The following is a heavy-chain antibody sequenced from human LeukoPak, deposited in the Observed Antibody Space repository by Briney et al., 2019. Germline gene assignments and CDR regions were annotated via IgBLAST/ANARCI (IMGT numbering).Heavy chain of an antibody. V-gene: IGHV4-4*07. J-gene: IGHJ6*02. CDR1: GGSISGYY. Sequence: SETLSLTCTVSGGSISGYYWSWIRQSAGKGLEWIGRIYSSGSTNYNPSLKSRATMSVDTSKNHFSLNLSSVTAADTAVYYCARGDSTNQDGDYYGLDVWGQGTTVTASS. CDR2: IYSSGST. D-gene: IGHD5/OR15-5a*01. CDR3: ARGDSTNQDGDYYGLDV.